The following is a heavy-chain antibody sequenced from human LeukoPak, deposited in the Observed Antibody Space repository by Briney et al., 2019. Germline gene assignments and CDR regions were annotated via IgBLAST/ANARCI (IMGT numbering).Heavy chain of an antibody. V-gene: IGHV4-39*07. J-gene: IGHJ3*02. CDR3: VKSNSRYQPWTLDI. CDR2: INHSGST. CDR1: GGSISSNSYY. D-gene: IGHD2-2*01. Sequence: SETLSLTCAVSGGSISSNSYYWSWIRQPPGKGLEWIGEINHSGSTNYNPSLKSRVTISVDTSKNQFSLKVNSVTAADTAMYYCVKSNSRYQPWTLDIWGRGTMVTVSS.